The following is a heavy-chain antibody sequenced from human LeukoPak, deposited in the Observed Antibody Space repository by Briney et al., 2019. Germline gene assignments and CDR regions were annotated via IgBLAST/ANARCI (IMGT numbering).Heavy chain of an antibody. Sequence: SETLSLTCSVSAASISSSGYSWGWLRQPPGKGLEWLGTMHYSGYTYYSPSLKSRVTISVDTSKNQFSLKLSSVTAADTAVYYCARHGWGYYGSGSYFSFDYWGQGTLVTVSS. J-gene: IGHJ4*02. CDR3: ARHGWGYYGSGSYFSFDY. D-gene: IGHD3-10*01. CDR1: AASISSSGYS. CDR2: MHYSGYT. V-gene: IGHV4-39*01.